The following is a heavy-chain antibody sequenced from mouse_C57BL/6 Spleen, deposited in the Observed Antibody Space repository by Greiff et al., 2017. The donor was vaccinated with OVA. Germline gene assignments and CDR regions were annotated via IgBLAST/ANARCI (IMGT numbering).Heavy chain of an antibody. Sequence: VQLQQSGPGLVQPSQSLSITCTVSGFSLTSYGVHWVRQSPGKGLEWLGVIWSGGSTDYNAAFISRLSISKDNSKSQVFFKMNSLQADDTAIYYCARNAPLGRAMDYWGQGTSVTVSS. J-gene: IGHJ4*01. CDR1: GFSLTSYG. D-gene: IGHD4-1*01. V-gene: IGHV2-2*01. CDR2: IWSGGST. CDR3: ARNAPLGRAMDY.